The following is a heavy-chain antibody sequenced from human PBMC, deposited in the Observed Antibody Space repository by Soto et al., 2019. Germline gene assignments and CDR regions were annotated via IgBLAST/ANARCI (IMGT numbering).Heavy chain of an antibody. CDR2: ISGSGGST. J-gene: IGHJ4*02. Sequence: PGGSLRLSCAASGFTFSSYAMSWVRQAPGKGLEWVSAISGSGGSTYYADSVKGRFTISRDNSKNTLYLQMNSLRAEDTAVYYCSGVLRYFDWLFSGFDYWGQGTLVTVSS. CDR1: GFTFSSYA. D-gene: IGHD3-9*01. V-gene: IGHV3-23*01. CDR3: SGVLRYFDWLFSGFDY.